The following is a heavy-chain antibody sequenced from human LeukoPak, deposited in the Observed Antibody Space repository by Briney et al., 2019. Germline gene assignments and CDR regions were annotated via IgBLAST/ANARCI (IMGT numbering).Heavy chain of an antibody. V-gene: IGHV3-21*01. Sequence: PGGSLRLSCAASGFTFSSYTMNWVRQAPGKGLEWVSSISSSSSHIYYTDSVKGRFTISRDNAKTSLNLQVNSLRAEDTAVYYCARGDKSSGWYFLDCWGRGTLVTVSS. CDR2: ISSSSSHI. J-gene: IGHJ4*02. CDR3: ARGDKSSGWYFLDC. CDR1: GFTFSSYT. D-gene: IGHD6-19*01.